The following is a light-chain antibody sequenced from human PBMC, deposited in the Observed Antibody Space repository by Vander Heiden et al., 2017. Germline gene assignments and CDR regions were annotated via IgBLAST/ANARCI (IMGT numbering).Light chain of an antibody. J-gene: IGKJ4*01. CDR3: QQRSNCL. CDR1: QSVSSY. Sequence: EIVLTQSPATLSLSPGERATLSCRASQSVSSYLAWYQQKPGQAPRLLIYDASNRATGIQARFSGSGPGTDFTLTISSLEPEDFAVYYCQQRSNCLFGGGTKVEIK. CDR2: DAS. V-gene: IGKV3D-11*02.